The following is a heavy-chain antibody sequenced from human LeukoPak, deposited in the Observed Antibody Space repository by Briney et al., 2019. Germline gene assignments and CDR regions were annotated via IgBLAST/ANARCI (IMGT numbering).Heavy chain of an antibody. CDR3: ARDHTDYYDSRGPGDY. CDR2: IIPIFGTA. D-gene: IGHD3-22*01. CDR1: GGTFSSYA. Sequence: SVKVSCKASGGTFSSYAISWVRQAPGQGLEWMGGIIPIFGTANYAQKFQGRVTMTRDTSTSTVYMELSSLRSEDTAVYYCARDHTDYYDSRGPGDYWGQGTLVTVSS. J-gene: IGHJ4*02. V-gene: IGHV1-69*05.